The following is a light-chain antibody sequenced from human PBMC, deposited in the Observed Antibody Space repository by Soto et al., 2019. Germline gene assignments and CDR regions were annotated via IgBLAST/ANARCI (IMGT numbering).Light chain of an antibody. CDR3: SSYAGSNNFGV. CDR2: EVS. J-gene: IGLJ1*01. CDR1: SSDVGGYNY. Sequence: QSGLTQPPSASGSPGQSVTISCTVTSSDVGGYNYLAWYQQHPGKAPKLMIYEVSKRPSGVPDRFSGSKSGNTASLTVSGLQAEDEADYYCSSYAGSNNFGVFGTGSKVTVL. V-gene: IGLV2-8*01.